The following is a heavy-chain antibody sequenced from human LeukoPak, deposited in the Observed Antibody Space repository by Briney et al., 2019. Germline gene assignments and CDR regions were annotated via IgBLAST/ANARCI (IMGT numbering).Heavy chain of an antibody. CDR3: AKDREAYYDFWSGYHPALDV. J-gene: IGHJ6*02. D-gene: IGHD3-3*01. Sequence: PGASLRLSCAASGFIFSNYAMYWVRQAPGKGLEWVSAISGGGGSTYYADSVKGRFTISRDNSKNTLYLQMSSLRAEDTAVYYCAKDREAYYDFWSGYHPALDVWGQGTTVTVSS. CDR1: GFIFSNYA. V-gene: IGHV3-23*01. CDR2: ISGGGGST.